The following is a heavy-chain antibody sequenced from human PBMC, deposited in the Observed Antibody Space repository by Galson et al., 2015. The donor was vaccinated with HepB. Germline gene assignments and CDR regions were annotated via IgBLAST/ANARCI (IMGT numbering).Heavy chain of an antibody. CDR1: GFDFSIYG. V-gene: IGHV3-33*01. CDR3: AREIKGRWYHFDH. J-gene: IGHJ4*02. Sequence: SLRLSCAAPGFDFSIYGMNWVRQAPGKGLEWVAVIWFDGSNEDSLDSVKGRFTISRDNSQKTLYLQMNSLRAEDTAVYYCAREIKGRWYHFDHWGQGALVTVSS. CDR2: IWFDGSNE. D-gene: IGHD5-24*01.